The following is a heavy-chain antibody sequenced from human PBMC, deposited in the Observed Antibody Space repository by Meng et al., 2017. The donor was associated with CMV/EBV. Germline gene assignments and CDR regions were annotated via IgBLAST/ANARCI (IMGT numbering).Heavy chain of an antibody. Sequence: SVQVSCKASGGTFSSYAISWVRQAPGQGLEWMGGIIPIFGTANYAQKFQGRVTITTDESTSTAYMELSSLRSEDTAVYYCARQGTSSPMYYYDSSGDDDAFDIWGQGTMVTV. CDR1: GGTFSSYA. V-gene: IGHV1-69*05. CDR2: IIPIFGTA. J-gene: IGHJ3*02. CDR3: ARQGTSSPMYYYDSSGDDDAFDI. D-gene: IGHD3-22*01.